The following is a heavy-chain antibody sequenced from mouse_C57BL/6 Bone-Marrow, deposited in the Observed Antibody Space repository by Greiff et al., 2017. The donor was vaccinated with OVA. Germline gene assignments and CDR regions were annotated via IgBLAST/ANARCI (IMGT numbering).Heavy chain of an antibody. CDR3: ARENGYDGGTWFAY. CDR1: GYTFTSYW. J-gene: IGHJ3*01. D-gene: IGHD2-2*01. V-gene: IGHV1-69*01. CDR2: IDPSDSYP. Sequence: QVQLQQPGAELVMPGASVKLSCKASGYTFTSYWMHWVKQRPGQGLEWIGEIDPSDSYPNSNQKFKGKSTLTVDKSSSTAYMQLSSLTSEDSAVYYCARENGYDGGTWFAYWGQGTLVTVSA.